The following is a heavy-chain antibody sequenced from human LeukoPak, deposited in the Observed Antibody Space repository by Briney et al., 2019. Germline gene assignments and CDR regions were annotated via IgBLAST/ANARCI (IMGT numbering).Heavy chain of an antibody. CDR1: GYTFTSHY. D-gene: IGHD1-26*01. CDR2: INPSGGST. Sequence: ASVKVSCKASGYTFTSHYMHWVRQAPGQGLEWMGRINPSGGSTHYAHKFQGRVTTTRDTSTSTVYMEMSSLRSEDTAVYYCARDWGELVGATHLLNYWGQGTLVTVSA. V-gene: IGHV1-46*01. J-gene: IGHJ4*02. CDR3: ARDWGELVGATHLLNY.